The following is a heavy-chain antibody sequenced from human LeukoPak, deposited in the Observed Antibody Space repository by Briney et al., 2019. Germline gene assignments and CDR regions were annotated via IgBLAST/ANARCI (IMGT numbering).Heavy chain of an antibody. Sequence: SETLSLTCTVSGGSISSYYWSWIRQPAGKGLEWIGRIYTSGSTNYNPSLKSRVTISVDTSKNQFTLKLNSVTAADTAVYYCARGANSGYDRGPFDYWGQGTLVIVSS. CDR1: GGSISSYY. V-gene: IGHV4-4*07. D-gene: IGHD5-12*01. J-gene: IGHJ4*02. CDR2: IYTSGST. CDR3: ARGANSGYDRGPFDY.